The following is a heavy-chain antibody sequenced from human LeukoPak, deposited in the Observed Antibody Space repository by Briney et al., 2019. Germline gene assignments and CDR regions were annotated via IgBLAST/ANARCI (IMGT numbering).Heavy chain of an antibody. CDR2: ISYDGSNK. CDR1: GFTFSSYG. J-gene: IGHJ4*02. V-gene: IGHV3-30*18. CDR3: AKDHGDCGGDCYEALGPGY. Sequence: GGSLRLSCAASGFTFSSYGMHWVRQAPGKGLEWVAVISYDGSNKYYADSVKGRFTISRDNSKNTLYLQMNSLRAEDTAVYYCAKDHGDCGGDCYEALGPGYWGQGTLVTVSS. D-gene: IGHD2-21*02.